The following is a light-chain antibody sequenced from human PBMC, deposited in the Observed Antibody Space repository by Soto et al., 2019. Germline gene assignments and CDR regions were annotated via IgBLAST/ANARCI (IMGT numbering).Light chain of an antibody. CDR1: SSDGGGYNY. J-gene: IGLJ2*01. Sequence: QSALTQPRSVSGSPGQSFTISCTGTSSDGGGYNYVSWYQQHPGKAPKLMIYDVSKRPSGVPDRFSGSKSGNTASLTISGLQAEDEADYYCCSYAGSYTFVVFGGGTKLTVL. CDR3: CSYAGSYTFVV. V-gene: IGLV2-11*01. CDR2: DVS.